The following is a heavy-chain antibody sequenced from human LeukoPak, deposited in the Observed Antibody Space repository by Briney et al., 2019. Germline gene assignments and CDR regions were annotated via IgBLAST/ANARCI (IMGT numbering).Heavy chain of an antibody. CDR1: GFTFSNFA. J-gene: IGHJ6*03. V-gene: IGHV3-23*01. CDR2: ISGYGDST. CDR3: AKNGDRGAYCTGGTCYPYFYYYMDV. Sequence: TGGSLRLSCSASGFTFSNFAMNWVRQAPGKGLEWVSIISGYGDSTYYTDSVKGRFTISRDNSKNTLYLQMNSLRAEDTAVYYCAKNGDRGAYCTGGTCYPYFYYYMDVWGKGTTVTI. D-gene: IGHD2-15*01.